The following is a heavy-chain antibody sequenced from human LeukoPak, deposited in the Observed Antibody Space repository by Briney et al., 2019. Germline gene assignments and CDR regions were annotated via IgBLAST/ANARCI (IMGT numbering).Heavy chain of an antibody. D-gene: IGHD4-17*01. CDR1: GGSISSGDYY. Sequence: SETLSLTCTVSGGSISSGDYYWSWIRQPPGKGLEWIGYIYYSGSTYYNPSLKSRVTISVDTSKNQFSLKLSSVTAADTAVYYCARTTTMTTSLAYYYYSMDVWGQGTTVTVSS. CDR3: ARTTTMTTSLAYYYYSMDV. V-gene: IGHV4-30-4*01. J-gene: IGHJ6*02. CDR2: IYYSGST.